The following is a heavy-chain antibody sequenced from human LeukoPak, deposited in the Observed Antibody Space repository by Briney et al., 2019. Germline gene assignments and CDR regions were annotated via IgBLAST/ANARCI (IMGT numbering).Heavy chain of an antibody. D-gene: IGHD6-19*01. CDR3: AKGQWLVRGGEFDY. CDR2: IYPGDSET. J-gene: IGHJ4*02. V-gene: IGHV5-51*01. CDR1: GYNFTTYW. Sequence: GESLKISCKSSGYNFTTYWIGWVRQMPGKGLEWMGIIYPGDSETRYSPSFQGQVTISADKTISTAYLQWISLKASDTALYYCAKGQWLVRGGEFDYWGQGTLVTVSS.